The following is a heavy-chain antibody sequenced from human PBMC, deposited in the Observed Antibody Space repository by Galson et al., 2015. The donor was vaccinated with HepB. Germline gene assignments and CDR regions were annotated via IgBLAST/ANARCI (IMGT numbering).Heavy chain of an antibody. D-gene: IGHD3-16*02. CDR2: INSSSSTI. CDR3: ARFIMITFGGVIVGYYGMDV. J-gene: IGHJ6*02. V-gene: IGHV3-48*04. Sequence: SLRLSCAASGFTFSSYSMNWVRQAPGKGLEWVSYINSSSSTIYYADSVKGRFTISRDNAKNSLYLQMNSLRAEDTAVYYCARFIMITFGGVIVGYYGMDVWGQGTTVTVSS. CDR1: GFTFSSYS.